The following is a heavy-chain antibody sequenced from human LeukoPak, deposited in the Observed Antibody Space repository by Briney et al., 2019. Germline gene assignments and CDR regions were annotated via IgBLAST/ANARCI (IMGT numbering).Heavy chain of an antibody. Sequence: SETLSLTCTVSGGSISSYYWSWIRQPPGKGLEWIGYIYTSGSTNYNPSLKSRVTISVDTSKNQFSLKLSSVTAADTAVYYCARHGASYHWFDPWGQGTLVTVSS. J-gene: IGHJ5*02. CDR3: ARHGASYHWFDP. CDR1: GGSISSYY. D-gene: IGHD2-2*01. CDR2: IYTSGST. V-gene: IGHV4-4*09.